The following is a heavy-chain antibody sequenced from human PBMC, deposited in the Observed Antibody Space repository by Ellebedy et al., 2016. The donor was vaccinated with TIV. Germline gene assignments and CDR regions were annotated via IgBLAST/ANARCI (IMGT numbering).Heavy chain of an antibody. CDR1: GFTFNNYA. Sequence: GESLKISCAASGFTFNNYAMSWVRKAPGKGLEWVSTISHTGTRTYYANSVEGRFIISRDSSKRTLYLQMNSLRAEDTAVYYCTKGRGGGSDSSAPRYYCDSWGLGTLVTVSS. CDR3: TKGRGGGSDSSAPRYYCDS. V-gene: IGHV3-23*01. J-gene: IGHJ4*02. D-gene: IGHD6-19*01. CDR2: ISHTGTRT.